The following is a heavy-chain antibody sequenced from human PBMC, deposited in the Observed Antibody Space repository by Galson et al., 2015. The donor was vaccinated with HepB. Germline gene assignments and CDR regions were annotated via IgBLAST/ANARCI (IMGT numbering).Heavy chain of an antibody. Sequence: SVKVSCKASGYTFTSYDINWVRQATGQGLEWMGWMNPNSGNTGYAQKFQGRVTMTRNTSISTAYMELSSLRSEDTAVYYCARDQYVGGDYYYYYGMDVWGQGTTVTVSS. V-gene: IGHV1-8*01. CDR3: ARDQYVGGDYYYYYGMDV. J-gene: IGHJ6*02. CDR1: GYTFTSYD. D-gene: IGHD4-23*01. CDR2: MNPNSGNT.